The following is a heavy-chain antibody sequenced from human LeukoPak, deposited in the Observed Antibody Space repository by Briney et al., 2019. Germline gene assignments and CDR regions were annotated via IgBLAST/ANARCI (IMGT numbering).Heavy chain of an antibody. J-gene: IGHJ4*02. V-gene: IGHV3-23*01. CDR1: GFTFSSYA. Sequence: PGGSLRLSCAASGFTFSSYAMSWVRQAPGKGLEWVSAISGSGGSTYYADSVKGRFTISRDNSKNTLYLQMNSLRAEDTAVYYCAKGMTRVTIPEYYFDYWGQGVLVTVSS. CDR2: ISGSGGST. CDR3: AKGMTRVTIPEYYFDY. D-gene: IGHD2-21*02.